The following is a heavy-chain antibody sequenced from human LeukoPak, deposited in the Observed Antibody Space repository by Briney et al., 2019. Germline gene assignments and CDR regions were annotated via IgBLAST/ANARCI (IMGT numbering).Heavy chain of an antibody. V-gene: IGHV4-61*08. CDR3: ARKAYYYDSSGYYSGWYFGL. CDR1: GGSISSGDYY. D-gene: IGHD3-22*01. CDR2: IYYSGST. Sequence: SETLSLTCTVSGGSISSGDYYWSWIRQPPGKGLEWIGYIYYSGSTNYNPSLKSRVTISVDTSKNQFSLKLSSVTAADTAVYYCARKAYYYDSSGYYSGWYFGLWGRGTLVTVSS. J-gene: IGHJ2*01.